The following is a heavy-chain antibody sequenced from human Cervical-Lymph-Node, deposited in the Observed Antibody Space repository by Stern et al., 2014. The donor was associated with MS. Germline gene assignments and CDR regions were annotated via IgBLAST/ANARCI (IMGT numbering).Heavy chain of an antibody. CDR2: INPGDSDT. D-gene: IGHD6-6*01. CDR3: ARHYSSSSSADY. Sequence: VQLGQSGVEVKKPGASLKISCKGSGYSFTNYWIGWVRQIPGKGLEGMGIINPGDSDTRYSPSFQGQVTVSADKSTNTAYLQWSSLKTSDTAMYYCARHYSSSSSADYWGQGTLVTVSS. CDR1: GYSFTNYW. V-gene: IGHV5-51*01. J-gene: IGHJ4*02.